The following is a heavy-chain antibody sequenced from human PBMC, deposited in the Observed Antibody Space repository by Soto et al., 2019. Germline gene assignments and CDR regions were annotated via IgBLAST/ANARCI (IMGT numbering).Heavy chain of an antibody. CDR2: IYYSGSI. D-gene: IGHD5-12*01. Sequence: SETLSLTCTVSGGSISSYYWSWIRQPPGKGLEWIGYIYYSGSINYNPSLKSRVTISVDTSKNQFSLKLSSVTAADTAVYYCGRHAYVEMATMGYYYYYGMDVWGQGTTVTVSS. V-gene: IGHV4-59*08. CDR1: GGSISSYY. CDR3: GRHAYVEMATMGYYYYYGMDV. J-gene: IGHJ6*02.